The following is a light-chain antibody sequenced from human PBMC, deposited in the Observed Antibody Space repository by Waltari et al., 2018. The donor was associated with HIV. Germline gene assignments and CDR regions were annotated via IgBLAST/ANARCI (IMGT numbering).Light chain of an antibody. J-gene: IGLJ3*02. CDR2: RNN. V-gene: IGLV1-47*01. Sequence: QSVLTQPPSASGTPGQRVTISCSGSSSNIGSNYVYWYQQLPGTAPKLLIYRNNHRPSGVPVRFSGSKSGTSSSLAISGLRSEDEADYYCAAWDDSLSGVFGGGTKLTVL. CDR3: AAWDDSLSGV. CDR1: SSNIGSNY.